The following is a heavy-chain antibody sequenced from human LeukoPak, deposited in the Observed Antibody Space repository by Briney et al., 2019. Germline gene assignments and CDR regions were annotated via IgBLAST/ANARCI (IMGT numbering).Heavy chain of an antibody. Sequence: GGSLRLSCAASGFTFSSYGMHWVRQAPGKGLEWVAFIRYDGSNKYYADSVKGRFTISRDNSKNTLYLQMNSLRAEDTAVYYCARGYCSSTSCYPLDYYYYMDVWGKGTTVTVSS. CDR3: ARGYCSSTSCYPLDYYYYMDV. V-gene: IGHV3-30*02. D-gene: IGHD2-2*01. J-gene: IGHJ6*03. CDR1: GFTFSSYG. CDR2: IRYDGSNK.